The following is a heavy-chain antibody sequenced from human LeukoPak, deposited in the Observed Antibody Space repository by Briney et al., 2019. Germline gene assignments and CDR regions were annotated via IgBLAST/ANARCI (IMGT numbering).Heavy chain of an antibody. V-gene: IGHV4-59*01. Sequence: PSETLSLTCTVSGGSISSYYWSWIRQPPGKGLEWIGYIYYSGSTSYNPSLKSRVTISVDTSKNQFSLKLSSVTAADTAVYYCVRSGSTAFDYWGQGTLVTVSS. CDR3: VRSGSTAFDY. CDR1: GGSISSYY. D-gene: IGHD1-26*01. CDR2: IYYSGST. J-gene: IGHJ4*02.